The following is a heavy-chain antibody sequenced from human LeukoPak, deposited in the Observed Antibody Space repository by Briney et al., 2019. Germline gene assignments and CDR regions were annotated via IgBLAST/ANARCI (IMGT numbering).Heavy chain of an antibody. Sequence: PSETLSLTCAVYGGSFNAYYWSWICRPPGKGLEWIGEINHSGSTNYNSSLKSRVTISVDTSKNQFSLKLSSVTAADTAIYYCARATLQLERRPFDYWGQGTLVTVSS. V-gene: IGHV4-34*01. CDR2: INHSGST. CDR1: GGSFNAYY. D-gene: IGHD1-1*01. CDR3: ARATLQLERRPFDY. J-gene: IGHJ4*02.